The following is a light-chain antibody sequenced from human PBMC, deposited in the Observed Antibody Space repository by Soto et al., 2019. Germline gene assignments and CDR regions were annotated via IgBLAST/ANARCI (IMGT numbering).Light chain of an antibody. V-gene: IGKV1-5*03. J-gene: IGKJ1*01. CDR2: KAS. CDR1: QSISNW. CDR3: QQYSGYSTT. Sequence: DIQMTQSPSTLSASVGDRVTITCRASQSISNWLAWYQQKPGKAPKLLIYKASSLESGVPSRFSGSGSGTEFTLTISSLQPDDLATYFCQQYSGYSTTFGQGTKLDIK.